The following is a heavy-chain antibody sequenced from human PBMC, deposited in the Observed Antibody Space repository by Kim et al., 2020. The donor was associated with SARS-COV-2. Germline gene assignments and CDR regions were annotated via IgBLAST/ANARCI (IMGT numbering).Heavy chain of an antibody. CDR2: IYSGGST. CDR3: ARDATDYGDYWSGYYYGMDV. Sequence: GGSLRLSCAASGFIVSSNYMSWVRQAPGKGLEWVSVIYSGGSTYYADSVKGRFTISRDNSKNMLYLQMNSLRAEDTAVYYCARDATDYGDYWSGYYYGMDVWGKGTKVTVSS. CDR1: GFIVSSNY. J-gene: IGHJ6*04. V-gene: IGHV3-66*01. D-gene: IGHD4-17*01.